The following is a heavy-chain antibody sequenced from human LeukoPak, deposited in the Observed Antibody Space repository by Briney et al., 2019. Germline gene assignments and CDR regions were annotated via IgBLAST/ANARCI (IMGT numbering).Heavy chain of an antibody. D-gene: IGHD6-19*01. Sequence: GESLMISCKGSEYTFITYCTGWMRQMPGKGLEWMGIIYPGDSDTRYSPSFRGQVTISADKYSSTAYLQWSSLKASDSAMYYCVRAGGKLLGRSSFDPWGQGTLVTVSS. V-gene: IGHV5-51*01. CDR3: VRAGGKLLGRSSFDP. CDR2: IYPGDSDT. J-gene: IGHJ5*02. CDR1: EYTFITYC.